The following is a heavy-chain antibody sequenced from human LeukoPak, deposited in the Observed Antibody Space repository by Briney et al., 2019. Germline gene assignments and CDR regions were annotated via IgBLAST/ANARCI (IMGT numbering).Heavy chain of an antibody. CDR1: GFTFDDYA. J-gene: IGHJ4*02. Sequence: GRSLRLSCAASGFTFDDYAMHWVRQAPGKGLEWVSGISWNSGSIGYADSVKGRFTISRDNSKKTLYLQMNSLRDEDTAIYYCARVVVSSSSDYFDYWGQGTLVIVSS. D-gene: IGHD6-6*01. CDR2: ISWNSGSI. CDR3: ARVVVSSSSDYFDY. V-gene: IGHV3-9*01.